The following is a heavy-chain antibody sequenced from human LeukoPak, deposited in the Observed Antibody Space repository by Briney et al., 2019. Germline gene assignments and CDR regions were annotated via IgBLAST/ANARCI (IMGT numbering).Heavy chain of an antibody. CDR2: INQDESVK. D-gene: IGHD5/OR15-5a*01. CDR1: GFTFTNYW. Sequence: GGSLRLSCAASGFTFTNYWMTWVRQAPGKGLEFVANINQDESVKNYVDSVKGRFTISRDNAENSLHLQMNSLRVEDTAVYYCARDPGSSAFDYWGQGTLVTVSS. V-gene: IGHV3-7*01. CDR3: ARDPGSSAFDY. J-gene: IGHJ4*02.